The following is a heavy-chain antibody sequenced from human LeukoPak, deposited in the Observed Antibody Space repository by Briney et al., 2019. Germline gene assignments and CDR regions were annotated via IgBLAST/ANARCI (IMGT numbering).Heavy chain of an antibody. CDR1: GYTFSGYY. D-gene: IGHD3-3*01. J-gene: IGHJ1*01. Sequence: ASVKVSCKASGYTFSGYYMHWVRQAPGQGLEWMGWINPNSGDTKYTQKFQGRVTMTRDTSISTAYMELSRLRSDDTAVYYCARDSKEWSFLFQHWGQGTLVTVSS. CDR2: INPNSGDT. CDR3: ARDSKEWSFLFQH. V-gene: IGHV1-2*02.